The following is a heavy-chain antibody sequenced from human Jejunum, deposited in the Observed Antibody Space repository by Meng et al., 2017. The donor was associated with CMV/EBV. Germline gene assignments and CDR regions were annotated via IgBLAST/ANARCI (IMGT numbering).Heavy chain of an antibody. Sequence: SSSSGGYYWSWIRQHPEKGLEWIGYISYSGKTYYNPSLKSPVTISVDTSQNQFSLKLSSVTAADTAVYYCARWGYYDSPGTGNWFDPWGQGTLVTVSS. V-gene: IGHV4-31*01. CDR2: ISYSGKT. J-gene: IGHJ5*02. CDR1: SSSSGGYY. CDR3: ARWGYYDSPGTGNWFDP. D-gene: IGHD3-16*01.